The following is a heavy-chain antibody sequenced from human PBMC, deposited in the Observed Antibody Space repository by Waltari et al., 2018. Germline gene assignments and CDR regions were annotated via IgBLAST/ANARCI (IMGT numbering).Heavy chain of an antibody. J-gene: IGHJ4*02. V-gene: IGHV1-18*01. Sequence: QVQLVQSGGEVKEPGASVKVSCKASGYTFSSYGISWMRQAPGQGLEWMGWIRTNSDNTNYAQKFRGRVTMTRDTSTSTAYMEVRSLRSDDTAVYYCARDLRRYQKTYPIDYWGQGTLVIVSS. CDR2: IRTNSDNT. D-gene: IGHD2-2*01. CDR1: GYTFSSYG. CDR3: ARDLRRYQKTYPIDY.